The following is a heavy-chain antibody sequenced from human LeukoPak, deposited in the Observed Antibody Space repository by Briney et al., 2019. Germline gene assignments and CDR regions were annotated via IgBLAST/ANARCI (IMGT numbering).Heavy chain of an antibody. V-gene: IGHV4-34*01. CDR1: GGSFSGYY. D-gene: IGHD4-17*01. CDR2: INHSGST. CDR3: ARASYGDYGIDY. J-gene: IGHJ4*02. Sequence: SETLSLTCAVYGGSFSGYYWSWIRQPPGKGLEWIGEINHSGSTNYNPSLKSRVTISVDTSKNQFSLKLSSVTAADTAVYYCARASYGDYGIDYWAREPWSPSPQ.